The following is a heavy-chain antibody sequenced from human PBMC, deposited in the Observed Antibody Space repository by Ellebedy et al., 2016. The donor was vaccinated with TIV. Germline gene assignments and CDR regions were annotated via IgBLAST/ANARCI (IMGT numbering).Heavy chain of an antibody. J-gene: IGHJ4*02. D-gene: IGHD2-21*02. CDR1: GGSISPHY. CDR2: RHHSGSA. V-gene: IGHV4-59*08. Sequence: MPSETLSLTCTVSGGSISPHYWSWIRQPPGKGLEWIGYRHHSGSADCSPSLRSRVTLSVDTSKNQFSLELSSVTAADTAIYYCSRKPTYCDSDCHDYWGQGILVTVSS. CDR3: SRKPTYCDSDCHDY.